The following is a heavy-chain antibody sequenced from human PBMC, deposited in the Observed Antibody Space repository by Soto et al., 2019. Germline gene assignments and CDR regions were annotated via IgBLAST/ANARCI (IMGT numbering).Heavy chain of an antibody. J-gene: IGHJ5*02. CDR3: ATLRRYWFDP. CDR1: GGTYISYA. V-gene: IGHV1-69*13. CDR2: IIPIFGTA. Sequence: SVKVSCKASGGTYISYAISWVRQAPGQGLEWMGGIIPIFGTANYAQKFQGRVTITADESTSTAYMELSSLRSEDTAVYYCATLRRYWFDPWGQGTLVTVSS.